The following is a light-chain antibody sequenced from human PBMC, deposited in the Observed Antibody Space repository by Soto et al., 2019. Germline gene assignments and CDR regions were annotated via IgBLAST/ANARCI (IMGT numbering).Light chain of an antibody. CDR3: QQYEDLPLT. J-gene: IGKJ4*01. CDR2: DAS. CDR1: QNIFNY. Sequence: DVQLTQSPSTLPASVGDRVAITCQATQNIFNYLNWFQQRPGKAPQLLISDASHLEPGVPSRFGGQRSGTDFTLIINDLQPEDFATYFCQQYEDLPLTFGGGTRVEV. V-gene: IGKV1-33*01.